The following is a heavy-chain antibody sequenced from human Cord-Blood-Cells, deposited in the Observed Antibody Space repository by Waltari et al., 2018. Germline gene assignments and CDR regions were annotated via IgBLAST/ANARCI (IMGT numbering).Heavy chain of an antibody. Sequence: QITLKESGPTLVKPTQTLTLTCTFSGFSLSTSGVGVGWMRQPPGKALEWLALIYWDDDKRYSPSLKSRLTITKDTSKNQVVLTMTNMDPVDIATYYCAHRRQSSSSNWFDPWGQGTLVTVSS. CDR1: GFSLSTSGVG. CDR2: IYWDDDK. D-gene: IGHD6-6*01. CDR3: AHRRQSSSSNWFDP. V-gene: IGHV2-5*02. J-gene: IGHJ5*02.